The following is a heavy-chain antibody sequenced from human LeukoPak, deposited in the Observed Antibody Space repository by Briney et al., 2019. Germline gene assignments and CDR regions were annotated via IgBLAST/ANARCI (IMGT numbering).Heavy chain of an antibody. CDR2: TYYRSNWYN. J-gene: IGHJ4*02. D-gene: IGHD1-1*01. V-gene: IGHV6-1*01. Sequence: SQTLSLTCTVSGGSVSSNSSSWSWIRQSPSRGLEWLGRTYYRSNWYNYHAESVNSRITINPDTSRNQFSLQLNSVTPEDTAMYYCARRRTTGDFDYWGQRTLVTVSS. CDR3: ARRRTTGDFDY. CDR1: GGSVSSNSSS.